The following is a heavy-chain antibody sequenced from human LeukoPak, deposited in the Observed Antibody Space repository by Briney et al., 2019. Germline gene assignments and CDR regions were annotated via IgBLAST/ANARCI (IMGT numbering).Heavy chain of an antibody. Sequence: QSVGSLRHSRAASGFTFSSYAMSWVRQAPGKGLEWGSATSGSGGSTYYADSVKGRFTISRDNSKNTLYLQMNSLRAEDTAVYYCAKDPGLGAAGTLNWFDPWGQGTLVTVSS. CDR2: TSGSGGST. D-gene: IGHD3/OR15-3a*01. J-gene: IGHJ5*02. CDR1: GFTFSSYA. V-gene: IGHV3-23*01. CDR3: AKDPGLGAAGTLNWFDP.